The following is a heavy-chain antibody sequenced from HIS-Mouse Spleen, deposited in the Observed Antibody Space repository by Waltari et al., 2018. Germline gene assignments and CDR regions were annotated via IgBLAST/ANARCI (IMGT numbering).Heavy chain of an antibody. J-gene: IGHJ6*02. CDR1: GFTFSSYW. CDR3: ASPKPYYYYGMDV. Sequence: EVQLVESGGGLVQPGGSLRLSCAASGFTFSSYWMHWVRQAPGKGLVGVSRINSDGSSTSYADAVKGRFTISRDNAKNTLYLQMNSLRAEDTAVYYCASPKPYYYYGMDVWGQGTTVTVSS. CDR2: INSDGSST. V-gene: IGHV3-74*01.